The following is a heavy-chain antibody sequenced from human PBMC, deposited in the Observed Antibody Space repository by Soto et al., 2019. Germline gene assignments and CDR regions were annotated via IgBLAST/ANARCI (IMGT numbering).Heavy chain of an antibody. V-gene: IGHV5-51*01. J-gene: IGHJ3*02. CDR2: IYPGDADT. D-gene: IGHD1-20*01. CDR1: GYTFTNYW. Sequence: GESLKISCKASGYTFTNYWIGWVRQMPGKGLECMGIIYPGDADTRYSPSFQGQVTISADKSISTAFLHWTSLKASDTAMYYCAAGYKTGLDAFDIWGQGTMVTVSS. CDR3: AAGYKTGLDAFDI.